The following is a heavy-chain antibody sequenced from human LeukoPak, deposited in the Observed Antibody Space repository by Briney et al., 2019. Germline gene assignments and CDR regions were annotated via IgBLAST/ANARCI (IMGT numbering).Heavy chain of an antibody. J-gene: IGHJ4*02. CDR1: GYTFSAYY. CDR3: ARTCGGDCYILDS. CDR2: INPYTGDT. Sequence: ASVKLSCKASGYTFSAYYMYWVRAAPGQGLEWMGWINPYTGDTKYAQNFQGRVTMTRDTSISTVYMEVSRLRSDDTAVYYCARTCGGDCYILDSWGQGAIVTVSS. V-gene: IGHV1-2*02. D-gene: IGHD2-21*02.